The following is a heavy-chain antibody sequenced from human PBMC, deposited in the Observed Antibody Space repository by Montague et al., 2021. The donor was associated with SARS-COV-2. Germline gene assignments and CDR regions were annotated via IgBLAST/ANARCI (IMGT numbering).Heavy chain of an antibody. D-gene: IGHD1-26*01. V-gene: IGHV6-1*01. CDR2: TYYRSKWYN. Sequence: CAISGDSLGGNRAAWSWIRQSPSIGLECLRGTYYRSKWYNDYAVSVKSRITINPDTSKNQISLQLNSVTPEDTAVYYCARTSASSDYWGQGTLVTVSS. J-gene: IGHJ4*02. CDR3: ARTSASSDY. CDR1: GDSLGGNRAA.